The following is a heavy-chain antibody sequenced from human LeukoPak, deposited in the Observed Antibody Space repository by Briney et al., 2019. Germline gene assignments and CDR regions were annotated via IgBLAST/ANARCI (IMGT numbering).Heavy chain of an antibody. V-gene: IGHV4-59*01. CDR3: ARDRATAMVTAALDY. D-gene: IGHD5-18*01. J-gene: IGHJ4*02. CDR2: IYYSGST. CDR1: GGSISSDY. Sequence: SETLSLTCTVSGGSISSDYWSWIRQPPGKGLEWIGYIYYSGSTNYNPSLKSRVTISVDTSKNQFSLKLSSVTAADTAVYYCARDRATAMVTAALDYWGQGTLVTVSS.